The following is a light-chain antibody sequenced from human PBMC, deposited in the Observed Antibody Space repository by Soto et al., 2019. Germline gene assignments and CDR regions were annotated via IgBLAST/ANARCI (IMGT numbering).Light chain of an antibody. J-gene: IGKJ1*01. V-gene: IGKV1-5*03. CDR3: QQYSTYPWT. CDR1: QTISDW. CDR2: KAS. Sequence: DIQMTQSPSTLSASIGDRVTITCRASQTISDWLAWHQQKPGKAPKLLIYKASSLESGVPSRFSGSGSATEFTLTISSLQPDDFATYYCQQYSTYPWTFGQGTKVDIK.